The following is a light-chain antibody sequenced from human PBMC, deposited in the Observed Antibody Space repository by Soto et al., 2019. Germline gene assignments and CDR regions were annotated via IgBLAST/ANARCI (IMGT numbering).Light chain of an antibody. J-gene: IGKJ4*01. CDR2: LGS. CDR1: QSLLHSNGYNY. CDR3: MQALQTPPAT. Sequence: DIVMTQSPLSLPVTPGEPASISCRSSQSLLHSNGYNYLDWYLQKPGQSPQLLISLGSNRASGVPNRFSGSGSGTDFTLKISRVEAEDVGVYYCMQALQTPPATFGGGTKVEIK. V-gene: IGKV2-28*01.